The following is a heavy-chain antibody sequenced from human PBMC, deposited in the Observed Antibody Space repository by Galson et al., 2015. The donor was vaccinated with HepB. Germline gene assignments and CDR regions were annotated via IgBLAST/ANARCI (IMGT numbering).Heavy chain of an antibody. CDR3: AKAGITMIRGVPFDY. J-gene: IGHJ4*02. V-gene: IGHV3-23*01. D-gene: IGHD3-10*01. CDR1: GFIFNNYA. CDR2: ISGSGGTR. Sequence: SLRLSCAASGFIFNNYAMSWVRQAPGKGLEWLSLISGSGGTRYYADSVKGRFTVSRDNSKNTLFLQMDSLRVEDTALYYCAKAGITMIRGVPFDYWGQGTLVTVSS.